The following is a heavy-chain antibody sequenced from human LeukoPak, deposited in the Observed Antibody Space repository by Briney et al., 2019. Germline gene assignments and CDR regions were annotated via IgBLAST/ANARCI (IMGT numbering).Heavy chain of an antibody. CDR3: ARGQGSYGDY. CDR2: IYHSGST. D-gene: IGHD5-18*01. Sequence: ASGTLSLTCAVSGGSISNSNWWNWVRQPPGKGLEWIGEIYHSGSTNHNPSPRSRVTISVDRSKNQFALKLTSVTAADTAVYYCARGQGSYGDYWGQGTLVIVSS. CDR1: GGSISNSNW. J-gene: IGHJ4*02. V-gene: IGHV4-4*02.